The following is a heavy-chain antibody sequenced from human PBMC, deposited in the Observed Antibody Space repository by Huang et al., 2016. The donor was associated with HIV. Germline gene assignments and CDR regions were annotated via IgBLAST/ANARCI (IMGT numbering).Heavy chain of an antibody. CDR3: ARHRGAYSYYYMDV. CDR1: GFTFSSYW. V-gene: IGHV3-74*01. CDR2: INREGGST. J-gene: IGHJ6*03. Sequence: EVQLVESGGGLVQPGGSLRLSCAASGFTFSSYWMHWVRQAPGKGLVGGSRINREGGSTSYADSGKGRFTISRDNAKNTLYLQMNSLRAEDTAVYYCARHRGAYSYYYMDVWGKGTTVTVSS.